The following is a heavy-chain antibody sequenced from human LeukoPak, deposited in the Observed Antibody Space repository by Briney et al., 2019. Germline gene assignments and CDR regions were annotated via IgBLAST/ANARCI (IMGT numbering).Heavy chain of an antibody. CDR1: GFTFSSYG. CDR3: AKVVSIAAAYDGMDV. Sequence: GGSLRLSCAASGFTFSSYGMHWVRQAPGKGLEWVAVISYDGSNKYYADSVKGRFTISRDNSKNTLYLQMNSLRAEDTAVYYCAKVVSIAAAYDGMDVWGQGTTVTVSS. V-gene: IGHV3-30*18. CDR2: ISYDGSNK. J-gene: IGHJ6*02. D-gene: IGHD6-13*01.